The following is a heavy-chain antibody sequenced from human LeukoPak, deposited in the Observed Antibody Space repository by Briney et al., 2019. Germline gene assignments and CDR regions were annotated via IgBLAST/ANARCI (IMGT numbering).Heavy chain of an antibody. Sequence: GGSLRLSCAASGFTFRSYAMHWVRQAPGKGLEGVAVTSYDGSNKYYADSVMGRFTISRDNSKNTLYLQMNSLRAEDTAVYYCARESRDAYNYYHYYGMDVWGQGTTVTVSS. J-gene: IGHJ6*02. CDR1: GFTFRSYA. CDR2: TSYDGSNK. CDR3: ARESRDAYNYYHYYGMDV. V-gene: IGHV3-30-3*01. D-gene: IGHD2-2*01.